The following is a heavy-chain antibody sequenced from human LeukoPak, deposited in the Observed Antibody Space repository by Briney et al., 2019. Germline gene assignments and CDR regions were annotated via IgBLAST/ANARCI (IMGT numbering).Heavy chain of an antibody. CDR3: ARRHGVVREWAFDI. D-gene: IGHD3-3*01. V-gene: IGHV4-59*01. CDR2: IYYSGST. Sequence: SETLSLTCTVSGGSISSYYWSWIRQPPGKGLEWIGDIYYSGSTNYNPSLKSCVAISVDKSKNNFSMNLSTVTAADTAVYYCARRHGVVREWAFDIWGQGTMVTVSS. CDR1: GGSISSYY. J-gene: IGHJ3*02.